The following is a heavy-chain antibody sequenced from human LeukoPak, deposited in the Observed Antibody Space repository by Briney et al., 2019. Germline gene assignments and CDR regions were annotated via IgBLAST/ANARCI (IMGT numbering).Heavy chain of an antibody. D-gene: IGHD4-11*01. CDR1: GDSFSIYY. CDR3: ARGPTTMTRGFDY. Sequence: ASETLSLTCNVSGDSFSIYYWSWIRQPAGKGLEWIGRIYTSGSTNYNPSLKSRVTMSVDTSKNQFSLRLSSVTAADTAVYYCARGPTTMTRGFDYWGQGTLVTVSS. J-gene: IGHJ4*02. V-gene: IGHV4-4*07. CDR2: IYTSGST.